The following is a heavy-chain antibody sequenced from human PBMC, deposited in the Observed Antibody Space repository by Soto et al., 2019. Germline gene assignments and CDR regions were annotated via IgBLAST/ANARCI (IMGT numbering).Heavy chain of an antibody. D-gene: IGHD2-2*02. CDR2: IIPLFGIT. V-gene: IGHV1-69*08. J-gene: IGHJ6*02. CDR1: GATFSRNT. Sequence: QVQLVQSGAEVEKPGSSVKVSCKASGATFSRNTITWVRQAPGQGLEWIGRIIPLFGITAFAQKFQDRVTITADKSTTTAYMELSSLRSEDTTVYYCATEDGVRDSALISAAIDAMDVWGQGTTVTVTS. CDR3: ATEDGVRDSALISAAIDAMDV.